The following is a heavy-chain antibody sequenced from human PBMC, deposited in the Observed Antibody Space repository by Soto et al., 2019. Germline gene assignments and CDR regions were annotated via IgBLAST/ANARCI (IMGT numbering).Heavy chain of an antibody. D-gene: IGHD3-10*01. CDR1: GYAFTRYD. Sequence: ASVKVSCKASGYAFTRYDINWVRQATGQGLEWMGWMNPNSGNTGYAQKFQGRVTMTRDSSISTAYMEVSSLRFEDTAVYYCARAVNADAFDIWGQGTMVTVSS. CDR2: MNPNSGNT. V-gene: IGHV1-8*01. J-gene: IGHJ3*02. CDR3: ARAVNADAFDI.